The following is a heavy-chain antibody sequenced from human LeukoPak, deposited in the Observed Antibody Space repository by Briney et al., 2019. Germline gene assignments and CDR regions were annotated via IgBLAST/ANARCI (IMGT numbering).Heavy chain of an antibody. CDR1: GFTFTNSA. CDR3: AAAPIEMQQRGFDY. J-gene: IGHJ4*02. V-gene: IGHV1-58*02. CDR2: NVVASGNT. D-gene: IGHD5-24*01. Sequence: ASVKVSCKASGFTFTNSAMQWVRQARGQRLEWIGWNVVASGNTKYAQKFQERVTITRDMSTSTAYMELSSLSPEDTAVYYCAAAPIEMQQRGFDYWGQGTLVTVSS.